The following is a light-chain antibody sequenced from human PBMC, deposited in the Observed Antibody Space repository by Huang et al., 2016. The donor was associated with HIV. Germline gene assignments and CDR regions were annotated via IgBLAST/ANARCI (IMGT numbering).Light chain of an antibody. CDR3: QQSYSTLGFS. Sequence: DIQMTQSPSSLSASVGDRVTITCRASESISTYLNWYQQKPGKDPKLLIYAASNLQSGVPPRFSGSGSGTDFTLTISSLQPEDFASYYCQQSYSTLGFSFGPGTKVEIK. V-gene: IGKV1-39*01. CDR1: ESISTY. CDR2: AAS. J-gene: IGKJ3*01.